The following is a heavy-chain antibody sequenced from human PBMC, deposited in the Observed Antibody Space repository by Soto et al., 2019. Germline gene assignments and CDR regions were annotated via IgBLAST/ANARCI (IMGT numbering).Heavy chain of an antibody. CDR3: ARAITFGGVIADY. CDR1: GLTFSSYA. CDR2: ISGSEK. V-gene: IGHV3-7*01. J-gene: IGHJ4*02. D-gene: IGHD3-16*02. Sequence: GGSLRLSCAASGLTFSSYAMSWVRQAPGKGLEWVSAISGSEKYYVDSVKGRFTISRDNAKNSLYLQMNSLRAEDTAVYYCARAITFGGVIADYWGQGTLVTVSS.